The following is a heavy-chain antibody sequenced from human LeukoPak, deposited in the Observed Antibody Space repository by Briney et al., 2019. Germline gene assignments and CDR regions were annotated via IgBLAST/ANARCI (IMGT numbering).Heavy chain of an antibody. CDR3: ARDGESSGWYVFDY. J-gene: IGHJ4*02. V-gene: IGHV3-7*01. D-gene: IGHD6-19*01. CDR2: IKQDGSEK. CDR1: GFTFSSYC. Sequence: GGSLRLSCAASGFTFSSYCMSWVRQAPGKGLEWVANIKQDGSEKYYVDSVKDRFTISRDNATSSLDLQMNSLRAEDTAVYYCARDGESSGWYVFDYWGQGTLVTVSS.